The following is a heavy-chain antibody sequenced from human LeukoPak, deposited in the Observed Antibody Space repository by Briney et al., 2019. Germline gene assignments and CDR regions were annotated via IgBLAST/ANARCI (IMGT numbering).Heavy chain of an antibody. CDR2: INHSGST. Sequence: PSETLSLTCAVYGGSFSGYYWSWIRQPPGKGLEWIGEINHSGSTNYNPSLKSQVTISVDASKNQFSLKLSSVTAADTAVYYCARGSIAAWIHWGQGTLVTVSS. CDR1: GGSFSGYY. V-gene: IGHV4-34*01. J-gene: IGHJ4*02. CDR3: ARGSIAAWIH. D-gene: IGHD6-13*01.